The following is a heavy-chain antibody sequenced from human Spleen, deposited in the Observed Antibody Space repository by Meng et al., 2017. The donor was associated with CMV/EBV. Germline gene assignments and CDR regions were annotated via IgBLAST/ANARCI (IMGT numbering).Heavy chain of an antibody. D-gene: IGHD1-14*01. CDR3: ARDDEDHSFGFDP. Sequence: CAASGFTFSSYAMPWVRQAPGKGLEWVAVISYDGSNKYYADSVKGRFTISRDNSKNTLYLQMNSLRAEDTAVYYCARDDEDHSFGFDPWGQGTLVTVSS. CDR1: GFTFSSYA. V-gene: IGHV3-30-3*01. J-gene: IGHJ5*02. CDR2: ISYDGSNK.